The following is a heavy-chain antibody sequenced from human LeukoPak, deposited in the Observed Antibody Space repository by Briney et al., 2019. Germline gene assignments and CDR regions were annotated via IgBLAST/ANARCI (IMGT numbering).Heavy chain of an antibody. CDR1: GFTFSSYG. CDR2: ISYDGSNK. V-gene: IGHV3-30*03. CDR3: VGYYGSGSYYNVFDY. Sequence: PGGPLRLSCAASGFTFSSYGMHWVRQAPGKGLEWVAVISYDGSNKYYADSVKGRFTISRDNSKNTLYLQMNSLRAEDTAVYYCVGYYGSGSYYNVFDYWGQGTLVTVSS. J-gene: IGHJ4*02. D-gene: IGHD3-10*01.